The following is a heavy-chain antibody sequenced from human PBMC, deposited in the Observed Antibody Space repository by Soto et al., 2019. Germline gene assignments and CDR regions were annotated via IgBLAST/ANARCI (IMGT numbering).Heavy chain of an antibody. D-gene: IGHD3-22*01. V-gene: IGHV2-5*02. CDR2: IYWDDDK. J-gene: IGHJ2*01. CDR3: AHRSWTSSGYYYYWYFDL. CDR1: GFSLSTSGVG. Sequence: QITLKESGPTLVKPTQTLTLTCTFSGFSLSTSGVGVGWIRQPPGKALEWLALIYWDDDKRYSPSLKSRLTITKDTSKTQVVLTMTNMDPVDTATYYCAHRSWTSSGYYYYWYFDLWGRGTLVTVSS.